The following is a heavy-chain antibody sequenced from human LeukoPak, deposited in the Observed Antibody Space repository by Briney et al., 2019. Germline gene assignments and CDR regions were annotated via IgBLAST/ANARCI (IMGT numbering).Heavy chain of an antibody. CDR2: IIPIFGTA. CDR1: GGTFSSYA. D-gene: IGHD6-13*01. J-gene: IGHJ4*02. Sequence: ASVKVSCKASGGTFSSYAISWVRQAPGQGLEWMGGIIPIFGTANYAQKFQGRVTITADESTSTAYMELSSPRSEDTAVYYCARDEGGIAAAGTRFDYWGQGTLVTVSS. CDR3: ARDEGGIAAAGTRFDY. V-gene: IGHV1-69*13.